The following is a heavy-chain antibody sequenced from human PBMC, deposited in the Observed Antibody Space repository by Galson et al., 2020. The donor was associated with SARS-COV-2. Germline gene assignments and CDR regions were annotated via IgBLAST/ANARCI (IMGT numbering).Heavy chain of an antibody. J-gene: IGHJ6*02. V-gene: IGHV4-39*01. Sequence: SETLSLTCTVSGGSISHSSYYWGWIRQPPGKGLEWIGNTHYSASPYYSPSLKSRVTIYVDTSKNEFSMKLTSVTAADTAVYYCARTRSSSYYYGMDVWGQGTTVTVSS. CDR3: ARTRSSSYYYGMDV. CDR2: THYSASP. CDR1: GGSISHSSYY. D-gene: IGHD1-26*01.